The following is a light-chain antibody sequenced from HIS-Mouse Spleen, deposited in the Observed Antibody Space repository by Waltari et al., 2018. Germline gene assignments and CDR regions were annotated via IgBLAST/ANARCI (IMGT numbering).Light chain of an antibody. CDR1: SSDVGGYKY. Sequence: QSALTQPPSASGSPGQSVTISCTGTSSDVGGYKYVSWYQHHPGKAPKPMIYEVSKRPSGVPDRFSGSKSGNTASLTVSGLQAEDEADYYCSSYAGSNNLVFGGGTKLTVL. CDR2: EVS. J-gene: IGLJ2*01. V-gene: IGLV2-8*01. CDR3: SSYAGSNNLV.